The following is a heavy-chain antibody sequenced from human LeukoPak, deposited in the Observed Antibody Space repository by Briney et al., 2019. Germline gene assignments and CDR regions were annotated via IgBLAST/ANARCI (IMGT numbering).Heavy chain of an antibody. CDR1: GFTFSSYA. CDR2: ISYDGSNK. Sequence: GGSLRLSCAASGFTFSSYAMHWVRQAPGKGLEWVAVISYDGSNKYYADSVKGRFTISRDNSKNTLWLQMNSLRAEDTAVYYCARAGGAVALNYWYFDLWGRGTLVTVSS. CDR3: ARAGGAVALNYWYFDL. V-gene: IGHV3-30*14. J-gene: IGHJ2*01. D-gene: IGHD6-19*01.